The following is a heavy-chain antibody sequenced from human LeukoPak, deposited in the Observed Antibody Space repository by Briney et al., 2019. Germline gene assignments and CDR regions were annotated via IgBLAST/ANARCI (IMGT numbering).Heavy chain of an antibody. J-gene: IGHJ4*02. D-gene: IGHD3-10*01. CDR2: INHSGST. CDR1: GGSFSGYY. V-gene: IGHV4-34*01. Sequence: PSETLSLTCAVYGGSFSGYYWSWIRQPPGKGLEWIGEINHSGSTNYNPSLKSRVTISVDTSKNQFSLKLSSVTAADTAVYYCASLGGARDYWGRGTLVTVSS. CDR3: ASLGGARDY.